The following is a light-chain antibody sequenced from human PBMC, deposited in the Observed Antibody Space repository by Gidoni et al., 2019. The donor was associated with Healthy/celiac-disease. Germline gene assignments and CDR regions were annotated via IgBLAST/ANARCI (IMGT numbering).Light chain of an antibody. CDR3: QVWDSSSDHWV. V-gene: IGLV3-21*02. CDR2: DDS. J-gene: IGLJ3*02. Sequence: SYVLTQPPSVSVAPGQTARITCGGNNIGSKSVHWYQQKPGQAPVLAVYDDSDRRSGIPERFSGSNSENTATLTISRVEAGDEADYYCQVWDSSSDHWVFGGGTKVTVL. CDR1: NIGSKS.